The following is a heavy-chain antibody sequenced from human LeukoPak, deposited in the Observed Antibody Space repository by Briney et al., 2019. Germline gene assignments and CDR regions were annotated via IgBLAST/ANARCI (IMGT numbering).Heavy chain of an antibody. Sequence: SGGSLRLSCAASGFTFSSYSMNWVRQAPGKGLEWASSISSSSSYIYYADSVKGRFTISRDNSKNTFHLQMNSLRAEDTAVYYCARVTTAQGVAGTFDYWGQGTLVTVSS. D-gene: IGHD6-19*01. CDR1: GFTFSSYS. CDR2: ISSSSSYI. J-gene: IGHJ4*02. CDR3: ARVTTAQGVAGTFDY. V-gene: IGHV3-21*01.